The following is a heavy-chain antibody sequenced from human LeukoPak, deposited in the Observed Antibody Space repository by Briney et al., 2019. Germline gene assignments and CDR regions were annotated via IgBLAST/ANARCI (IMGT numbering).Heavy chain of an antibody. V-gene: IGHV3-23*01. D-gene: IGHD2-2*02. J-gene: IGHJ4*02. Sequence: RLSCAGSGFSLSSYAMSWVRQALGKGLEWVSGFSGGDGSTSYADSVKGRFTISRDNSKNTLYLQMNSLRAEDTAVYYCAKGKVVPATIYDYWGQGTLVTVSS. CDR2: FSGGDGST. CDR3: AKGKVVPATIYDY. CDR1: GFSLSSYA.